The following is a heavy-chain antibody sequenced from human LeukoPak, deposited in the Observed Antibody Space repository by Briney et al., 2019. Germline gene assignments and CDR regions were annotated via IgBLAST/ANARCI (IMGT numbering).Heavy chain of an antibody. J-gene: IGHJ3*02. D-gene: IGHD3-10*01. V-gene: IGHV4-59*01. CDR2: IYYSGST. Sequence: SETLSLTCTVSGVSISSYYWSWIRQPPGKGLEWIGYIYYSGSTNYNPSLKSRVTVSVDTSKNQFSLKLSSVTAADTAVYYCARDFTWFGESHYPSSAFDIWGQGTMVTVSS. CDR3: ARDFTWFGESHYPSSAFDI. CDR1: GVSISSYY.